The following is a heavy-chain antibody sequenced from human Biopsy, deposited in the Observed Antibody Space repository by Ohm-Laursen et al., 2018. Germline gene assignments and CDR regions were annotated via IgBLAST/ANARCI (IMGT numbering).Heavy chain of an antibody. CDR3: ARVAGGYAYYYGMDV. CDR1: GYSVTNDYY. CDR2: IYYDGIT. Sequence: GTLSLTCAVSGYSVTNDYYWGWIRQPPGKGLEWIGNIYYDGITYYNPSLKSRVAMSVDTSKNHFSLSLTSATAADTAVYYCARVAGGYAYYYGMDVWGQGTTVIVSS. J-gene: IGHJ6*02. V-gene: IGHV4-38-2*01. D-gene: IGHD5-12*01.